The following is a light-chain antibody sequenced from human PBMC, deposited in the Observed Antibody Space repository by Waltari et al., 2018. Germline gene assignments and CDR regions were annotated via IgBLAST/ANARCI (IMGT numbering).Light chain of an antibody. CDR1: SSDVGSYNL. CDR2: EVN. Sequence: QSALTQPASVSGSPGQSITLPCPGTSSDVGSYNLFSWYQPPPGKAPRLKIYEVNKRPSGVSNRFSGSKSGNTASLTISGLQAEDEADYYCCSYAGSPTFVIFGGGSKLTVL. CDR3: CSYAGSPTFVI. J-gene: IGLJ2*01. V-gene: IGLV2-23*02.